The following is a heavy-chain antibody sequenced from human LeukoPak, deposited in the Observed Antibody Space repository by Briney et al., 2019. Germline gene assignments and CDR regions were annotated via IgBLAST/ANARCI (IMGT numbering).Heavy chain of an antibody. CDR2: ISYSGST. V-gene: IGHV4-39*01. CDR1: GGSISTSTYY. D-gene: IGHD1-26*01. J-gene: IGHJ2*01. Sequence: SETLSLTCTVSGGSISTSTYYWGWIRQPPGKELEWIGSISYSGSTYNNPSLKSRVTISVDTSKNQFSLKLISVTAPDTAVYYCARRVYSGSYNWYFDLWGRGTLVTVSS. CDR3: ARRVYSGSYNWYFDL.